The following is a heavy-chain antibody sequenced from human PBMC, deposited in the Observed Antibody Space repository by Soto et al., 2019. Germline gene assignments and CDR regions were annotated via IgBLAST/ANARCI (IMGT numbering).Heavy chain of an antibody. D-gene: IGHD2-2*01. CDR1: GGSFRGYD. CDR3: ARANHPTVVPAARRKSVYYWDS. V-gene: IGHV4-34*01. Sequence: SGTLSLTCAVYGGSFRGYDWSWIRQPPGKGLEWIGEINRSGSTNYNPSLKSRVTISVDTSKNQFSLKLSSLTAADTAVYYCARANHPTVVPAARRKSVYYWDSWGQGTRVTSPQ. J-gene: IGHJ4*02. CDR2: INRSGST.